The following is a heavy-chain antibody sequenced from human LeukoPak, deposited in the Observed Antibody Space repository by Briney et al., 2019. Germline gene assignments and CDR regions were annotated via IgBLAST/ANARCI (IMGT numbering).Heavy chain of an antibody. D-gene: IGHD1-14*01. CDR2: ITDRSGST. V-gene: IGHV3-48*04. CDR3: VVVVEPPGSDGFDV. CDR1: GFTFSSFS. Sequence: GGSLRLSCAASGFTFSSFSMNWVRQAPGKGLEWISYITDRSGSTYYADSVKGRFIISRDNAKDSLYLQMNNLRAEDTAVYYCVVVVEPPGSDGFDVWGQGTMIAVSS. J-gene: IGHJ3*01.